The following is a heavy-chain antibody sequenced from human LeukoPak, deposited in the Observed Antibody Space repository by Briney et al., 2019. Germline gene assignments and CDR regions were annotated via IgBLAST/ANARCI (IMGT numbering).Heavy chain of an antibody. CDR3: TRDRLACTSTACYSSFDY. V-gene: IGHV3-7*01. CDR1: GFTFSNSW. Sequence: PGGSLRLSCAASGFTFSNSWMAWVRQAPGQGLEWVANIKQDESAKHYSDSVKGRFTISRDNAKNSLFLQMNSLRAEDTAVYYCTRDRLACTSTACYSSFDYWGQGTLVTVSS. D-gene: IGHD2-2*01. J-gene: IGHJ4*02. CDR2: IKQDESAK.